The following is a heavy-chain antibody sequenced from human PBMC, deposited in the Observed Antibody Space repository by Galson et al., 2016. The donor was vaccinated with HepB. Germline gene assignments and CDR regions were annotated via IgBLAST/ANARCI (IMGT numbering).Heavy chain of an antibody. V-gene: IGHV5-51*01. D-gene: IGHD2-8*01. CDR2: MYPGDSGDSDI. CDR1: GYSFTTYW. J-gene: IGHJ4*02. CDR3: AILTAGLYSPPDY. Sequence: QSGAEVKKPGESLRISCEASGYSFTTYWIAWVRQMPGKGLEEMGIMYPGDSGDSDIRYSPPFQGQVTISADKSISTAYLQWSSLKASDTAMYYCAILTAGLYSPPDYWGQGTLVTVSS.